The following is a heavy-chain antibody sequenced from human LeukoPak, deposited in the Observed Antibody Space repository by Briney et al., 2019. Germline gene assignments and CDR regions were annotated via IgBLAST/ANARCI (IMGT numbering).Heavy chain of an antibody. CDR3: ARVRGDVITMVRGVIFSYYYYYYMDV. CDR2: IYYSGST. Sequence: SETLSLTCTVSGGSISSYYWSWIRQPPGKGLEWIGYIYYSGSTIYNPSLKSRVTISVDTSKNQFSLKLSSVTAADTAVYYCARVRGDVITMVRGVIFSYYYYYYMDVWGKGTTVTISS. CDR1: GGSISSYY. V-gene: IGHV4-59*01. D-gene: IGHD3-10*01. J-gene: IGHJ6*03.